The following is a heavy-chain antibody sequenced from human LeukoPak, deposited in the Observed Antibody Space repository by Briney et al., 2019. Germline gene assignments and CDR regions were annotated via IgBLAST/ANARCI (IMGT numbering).Heavy chain of an antibody. CDR3: ARSQQWLVDPLPVMDYYYGMDV. CDR1: GGTFSSYA. V-gene: IGHV1-69*05. Sequence: GASVKVSCKASGGTFSSYAISWVRQAPGQGREWMGGIIPIFGTANYAQKFQGRVTITTDESTSTAYMELSSLRCDDTAVYYCARSQQWLVDPLPVMDYYYGMDVWGQGTTVTVCS. D-gene: IGHD6-19*01. J-gene: IGHJ6*02. CDR2: IIPIFGTA.